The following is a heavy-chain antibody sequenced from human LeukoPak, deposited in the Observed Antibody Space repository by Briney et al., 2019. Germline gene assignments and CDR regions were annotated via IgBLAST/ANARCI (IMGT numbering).Heavy chain of an antibody. Sequence: GGSLRLSCAASGFTFSSYSLTWVRQAPGKGLEWVSDISTDSRYIYYADSVQGRFTISRDNAQRSLYLQMNSLRVEDTAVYYCARVFGYCSSSACYAASDLWGQGTTVTVSS. J-gene: IGHJ3*01. V-gene: IGHV3-21*01. CDR3: ARVFGYCSSSACYAASDL. CDR1: GFTFSSYS. CDR2: ISTDSRYI. D-gene: IGHD2-2*03.